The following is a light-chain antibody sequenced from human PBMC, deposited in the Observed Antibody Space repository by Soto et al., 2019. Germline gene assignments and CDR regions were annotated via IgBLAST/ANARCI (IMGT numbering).Light chain of an antibody. CDR2: DAS. V-gene: IGKV3-11*01. Sequence: EIVLTQSPATLSLSPGERATLSCRASQSVSSYLAWHQQKPGQAPSLLIYDASNRATGIPARFSGSGSGTDFTITISSLEPEDFAVYYCQQRSSWYTFGQGTKLEIK. J-gene: IGKJ2*01. CDR1: QSVSSY. CDR3: QQRSSWYT.